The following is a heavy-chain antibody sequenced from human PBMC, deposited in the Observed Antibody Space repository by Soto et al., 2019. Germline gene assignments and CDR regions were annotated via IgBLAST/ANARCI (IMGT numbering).Heavy chain of an antibody. Sequence: SETLSLTCTVSGCSISDHYWSWIRQPPGKGLEWIGYIDHSGSTSYNPSLKSRVTISVDTPNNQFSLRLSAVTAADTAVYYCARDQNTIDAADEALDIWGKGTKVTVSS. CDR3: ARDQNTIDAADEALDI. V-gene: IGHV4-59*11. CDR2: IDHSGST. D-gene: IGHD2-15*01. CDR1: GCSISDHY. J-gene: IGHJ3*02.